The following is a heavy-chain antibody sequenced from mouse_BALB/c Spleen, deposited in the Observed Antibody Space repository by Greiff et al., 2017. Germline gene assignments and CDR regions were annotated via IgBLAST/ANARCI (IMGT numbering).Heavy chain of an antibody. Sequence: EVQLVESGGGLVKPGGSLKLSCAASGFAFSSYDMSWVRQTPEKRLEWVAYISSGGGSTYYPDTVKGRFTISRDNAKNTLYLQMSSLKSEDTAMYYCARHGGLRRMDYWGQGTSVTVSS. CDR3: ARHGGLRRMDY. V-gene: IGHV5-12-1*01. CDR2: ISSGGGST. CDR1: GFAFSSYD. J-gene: IGHJ4*01. D-gene: IGHD2-12*01.